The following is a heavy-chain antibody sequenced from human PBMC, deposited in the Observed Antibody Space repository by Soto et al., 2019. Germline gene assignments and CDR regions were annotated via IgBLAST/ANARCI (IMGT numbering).Heavy chain of an antibody. J-gene: IGHJ4*02. D-gene: IGHD6-6*01. Sequence: QVQLQESGPGLVKPSQTLSLTCTVSGGSISSGGYYWSWIRQHPGKGLEWIGYIYYSGSTYYNPALKSRVTLSVATSKNQFSLKLSSVTAADTAVYYCASAPLHSSSSPIDYWGQGTLVTVSS. CDR1: GGSISSGGYY. CDR3: ASAPLHSSSSPIDY. V-gene: IGHV4-31*03. CDR2: IYYSGST.